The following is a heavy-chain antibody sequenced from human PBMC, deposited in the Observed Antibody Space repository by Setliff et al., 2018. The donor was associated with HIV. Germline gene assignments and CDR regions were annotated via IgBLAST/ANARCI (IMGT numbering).Heavy chain of an antibody. V-gene: IGHV1-8*01. J-gene: IGHJ4*02. D-gene: IGHD3-3*01. CDR1: GYTFTSYD. CDR3: ARGGGGYNFWSGYPSFDY. CDR2: MNPNSGNT. Sequence: ASVKVSCKASGYTFTSYDINWVRQATGQGLEWMGWMNPNSGNTGYAQKFQGRVTMTIDTATSRAYMELRSLRSDDTAVYYCARGGGGYNFWSGYPSFDYWGQGTLVTVSS.